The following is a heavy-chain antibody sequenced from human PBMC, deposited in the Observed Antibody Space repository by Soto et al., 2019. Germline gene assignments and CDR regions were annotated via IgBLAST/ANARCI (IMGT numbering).Heavy chain of an antibody. D-gene: IGHD2-15*01. CDR1: GGSISSSNW. J-gene: IGHJ6*02. CDR2: IYHSGST. CDR3: ARDRDVVVVAALRGSDYYYGMDV. V-gene: IGHV4-4*02. Sequence: SETLSLTCAVSGGSISSSNWWSWVRQPPGKGLEWIGEIYHSGSTNYNPSLKSRVTISVDKSKNQFSLKLSSVTAADTAVYYCARDRDVVVVAALRGSDYYYGMDVWGQGTTVT.